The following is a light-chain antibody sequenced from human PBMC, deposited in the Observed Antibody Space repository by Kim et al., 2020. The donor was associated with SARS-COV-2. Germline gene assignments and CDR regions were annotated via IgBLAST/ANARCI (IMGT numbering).Light chain of an antibody. V-gene: IGKV3D-7*01. Sequence: PGERVTITCRAGQSVSSSYLTWYQQKPGQAPRLLIYGASSRATGIPARFSGSGSGTDFTLTISSLQPEDFAVYYCQQDYNLLTFGGGTKVDIK. CDR3: QQDYNLLT. CDR1: QSVSSSY. CDR2: GAS. J-gene: IGKJ4*01.